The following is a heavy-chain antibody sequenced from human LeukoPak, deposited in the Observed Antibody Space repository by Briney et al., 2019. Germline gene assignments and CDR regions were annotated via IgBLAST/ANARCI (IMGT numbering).Heavy chain of an antibody. D-gene: IGHD3-10*01. CDR1: GGSISSGDYY. J-gene: IGHJ4*02. V-gene: IGHV4-30-4*01. CDR3: ARGVRGVTDLFHY. CDR2: IYYSGST. Sequence: PSETLSLTCTVSGGSISSGDYYWSWIRQPPGKGLEWIGYIYYSGSTDYNPSLKSRVTISVDTSKNQFSLKLISVTAADTAVYYCARGVRGVTDLFHYWGQGTLVTVSS.